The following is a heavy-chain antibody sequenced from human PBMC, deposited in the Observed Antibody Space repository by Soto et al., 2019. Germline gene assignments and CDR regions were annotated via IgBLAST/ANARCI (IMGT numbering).Heavy chain of an antibody. CDR2: IYPDDSET. CDR1: GYIFTTYW. D-gene: IGHD6-13*01. CDR3: ARQPGAAAGSDY. Sequence: GESLKISCKSSGYIFTTYWIAWVCQMPGKGLEWMGIIYPDDSETRYSPSFQGQVTISADKSTSTAYLQWSSLKASDSAMYYCARQPGAAAGSDYWGLGTLVTVSS. V-gene: IGHV5-51*01. J-gene: IGHJ4*02.